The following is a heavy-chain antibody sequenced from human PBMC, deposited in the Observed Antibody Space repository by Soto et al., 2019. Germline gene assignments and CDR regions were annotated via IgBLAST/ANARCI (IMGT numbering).Heavy chain of an antibody. D-gene: IGHD6-13*01. Sequence: EVQLLESGGGLVQPGGSLRLSCAASGFTFSIYAMSWVRQAPGKGLEWVSAISGSGGSTYYADSVKGRFTISRDNSKNTLYLQMNSLRAEDTAVYYCAKSGYSSSWQELDYWGQGTLVTVSS. CDR3: AKSGYSSSWQELDY. CDR2: ISGSGGST. CDR1: GFTFSIYA. J-gene: IGHJ4*02. V-gene: IGHV3-23*01.